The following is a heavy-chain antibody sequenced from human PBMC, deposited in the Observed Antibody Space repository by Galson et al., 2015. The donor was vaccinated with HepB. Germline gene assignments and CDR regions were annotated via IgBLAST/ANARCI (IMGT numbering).Heavy chain of an antibody. D-gene: IGHD3-16*01. Sequence: SVKVSCKLSGYTLTELSMHWVRQAPGKGLEWMGGFDPEDGETIYAQKFQGRVTMTEDTSTDTAYMELSSLRSEDTAVYYCATLSTVMEAHGDWGQGTLVTVSS. CDR2: FDPEDGET. CDR1: GYTLTELS. V-gene: IGHV1-24*01. J-gene: IGHJ4*02. CDR3: ATLSTVMEAHGD.